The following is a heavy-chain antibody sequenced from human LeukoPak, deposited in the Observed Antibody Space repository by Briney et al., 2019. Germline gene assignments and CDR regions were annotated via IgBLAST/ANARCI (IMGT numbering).Heavy chain of an antibody. J-gene: IGHJ4*02. CDR3: AKDSSVPYGITE. CDR1: GFTFSTYA. D-gene: IGHD4-17*01. CDR2: ISPSDGNT. Sequence: GGCLALSCAASGFTFSTYAMRWVSQAPGKGLEWVTAISPSDGNTFYADSVRGRFTISRDNSMNTLSLHMNSLRAEDTALYYCAKDSSVPYGITEWGQGTLVTVSS. V-gene: IGHV3-23*01.